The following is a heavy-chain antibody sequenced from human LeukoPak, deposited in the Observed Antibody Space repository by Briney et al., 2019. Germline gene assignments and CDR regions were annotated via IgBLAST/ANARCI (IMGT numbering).Heavy chain of an antibody. J-gene: IGHJ4*02. Sequence: ASVKVSCKASGYSFIGYYMHWVRQAPGQGLEWMGWINPNSGGTNYAQKFQGRVTMTRDTSISTAYMELSRLRSDDTAVYYCARDLDDDDLGMIDYWGQGTLVTVSS. CDR3: ARDLDDDDLGMIDY. D-gene: IGHD1-1*01. V-gene: IGHV1-2*02. CDR2: INPNSGGT. CDR1: GYSFIGYY.